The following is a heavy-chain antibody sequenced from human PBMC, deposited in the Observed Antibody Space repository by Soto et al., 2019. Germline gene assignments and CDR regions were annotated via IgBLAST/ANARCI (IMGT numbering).Heavy chain of an antibody. D-gene: IGHD6-6*01. CDR2: INPNSGGT. Sequence: ASVKVSCKASGYTFTGYYMHWVRQAPGQGLEWMGWINPNSGGTNYAQKFQGRVTMTRDTSISTAYMELSRLRSDDTAVYYCARDLTGGSSSHYFDYWGQGTLVTVSS. CDR3: ARDLTGGSSSHYFDY. V-gene: IGHV1-2*02. CDR1: GYTFTGYY. J-gene: IGHJ4*02.